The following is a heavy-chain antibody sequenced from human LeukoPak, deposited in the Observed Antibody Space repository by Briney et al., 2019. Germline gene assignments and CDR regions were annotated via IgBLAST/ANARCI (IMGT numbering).Heavy chain of an antibody. Sequence: PSETLSLTCTVSGGSISRSDYFWGWIRQPPGKGLEWIGSMYYSGSTYYSPPLKSRVTMSVDTLKNRFSLKLSSVTAADTAIYYCATRAMGTKSIDYWGQGTLVTVSS. D-gene: IGHD1-14*01. V-gene: IGHV4-39*01. CDR3: ATRAMGTKSIDY. CDR2: MYYSGST. J-gene: IGHJ4*02. CDR1: GGSISRSDYF.